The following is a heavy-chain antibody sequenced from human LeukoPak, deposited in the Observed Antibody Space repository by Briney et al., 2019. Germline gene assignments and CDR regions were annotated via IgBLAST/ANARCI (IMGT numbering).Heavy chain of an antibody. J-gene: IGHJ4*02. CDR2: ISDDGRNK. Sequence: GGSLRLSCAATGFSFISYGMHWVRQAPGKGLEWVGVISDDGRNKKYADSVKGRFTISRDNSKDTLYLQMNSLRDEDTAVYYCAKRPSDYGDYVTYFDYWGQGTLVTVSS. V-gene: IGHV3-30*18. D-gene: IGHD4-17*01. CDR3: AKRPSDYGDYVTYFDY. CDR1: GFSFISYG.